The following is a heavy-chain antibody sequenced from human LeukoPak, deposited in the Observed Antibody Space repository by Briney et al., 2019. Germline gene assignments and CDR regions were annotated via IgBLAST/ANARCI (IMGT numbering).Heavy chain of an antibody. Sequence: GGSLRLSCAASGFTFSSYWMSWVRQAPGKGLEWVANIKQDGSEKYYVDSVKGRFTISRDNAKNSLYLQMNSLRAEDTAVYYCARVDSSSWNIHYYYYYMDVWGKGTTVTVSS. J-gene: IGHJ6*03. V-gene: IGHV3-7*01. D-gene: IGHD6-13*01. CDR2: IKQDGSEK. CDR1: GFTFSSYW. CDR3: ARVDSSSWNIHYYYYYMDV.